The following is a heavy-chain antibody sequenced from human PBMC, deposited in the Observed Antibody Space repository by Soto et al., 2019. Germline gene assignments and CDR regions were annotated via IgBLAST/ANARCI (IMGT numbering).Heavy chain of an antibody. V-gene: IGHV1-69*13. D-gene: IGHD1-26*01. CDR2: IIPIFGTA. CDR1: GGTFSSYA. J-gene: IGHJ6*02. Sequence: SVKVSCKASGGTFSSYAISWVRQAPGQGLEWMGGIIPIFGTANYAQKFQGRVTITADESTSTAYMELSSLRSEDTAVYYCALGAGATGLLSRSSMDVWGQGTTVTVYS. CDR3: ALGAGATGLLSRSSMDV.